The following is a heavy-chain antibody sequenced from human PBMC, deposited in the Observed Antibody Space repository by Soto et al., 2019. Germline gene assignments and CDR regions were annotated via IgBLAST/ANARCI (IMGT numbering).Heavy chain of an antibody. CDR2: INSDGSGT. Sequence: SGGSLRLSCAASGFTFSSYWMHWVRQAPGKGLVWVSRINSDGSGTNYADFVKGRFTISRDNDKNTMYLQLNSLRVEDTAVYYCSRVGGSTWHWGQGTLVTVSS. CDR1: GFTFSSYW. CDR3: SRVGGSTWH. J-gene: IGHJ4*02. D-gene: IGHD1-26*01. V-gene: IGHV3-74*01.